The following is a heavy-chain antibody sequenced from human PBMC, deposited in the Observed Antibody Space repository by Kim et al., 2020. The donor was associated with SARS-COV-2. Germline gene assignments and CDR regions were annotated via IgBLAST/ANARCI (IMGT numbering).Heavy chain of an antibody. CDR1: GYSFTSYW. CDR2: IYPGDSDT. J-gene: IGHJ5*02. CDR3: ARHGLGYCSSTSCPGISAWFDP. Sequence: GESLKISCKGSGYSFTSYWIGWVRQMPGKGLEWMGIIYPGDSDTRYSPSFQGQVTISADKSISTAYLQWSSLKASDTAMYYCARHGLGYCSSTSCPGISAWFDPWGQGTLVTVSS. V-gene: IGHV5-51*01. D-gene: IGHD2-2*01.